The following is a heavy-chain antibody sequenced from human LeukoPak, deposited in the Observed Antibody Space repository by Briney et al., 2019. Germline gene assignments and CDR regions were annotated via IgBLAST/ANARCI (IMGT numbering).Heavy chain of an antibody. CDR3: ARGGDHTVTTFGYYYYMDV. J-gene: IGHJ6*03. CDR2: INHSGST. CDR1: GGSFSGYY. Sequence: PSETLSLTCAVSGGSFSGYYWSWIRQPPGKGLEWIGEINHSGSTNYNPSLKSRVTISVDTSKNQFSLKLSSVTAADTAGYYCARGGDHTVTTFGYYYYMDVWGKGTTVTVSS. V-gene: IGHV4-34*01. D-gene: IGHD4-17*01.